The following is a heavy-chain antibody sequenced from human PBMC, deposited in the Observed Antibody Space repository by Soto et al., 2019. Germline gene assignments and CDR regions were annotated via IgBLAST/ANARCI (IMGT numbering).Heavy chain of an antibody. Sequence: QVQLVQSGAEVKKPGASVKVSCKASGYIFTSYYMHWVRQAPGQGLERMGTIDPSAGSTTYAKNFQGRVTMTRDTSTSTVYLELNSLRSEDTAVYYCARSPVPTCTTLYYFDYWGQGTLVTVSS. CDR3: ARSPVPTCTTLYYFDY. J-gene: IGHJ4*02. V-gene: IGHV1-46*01. CDR2: IDPSAGST. CDR1: GYIFTSYY. D-gene: IGHD1-1*01.